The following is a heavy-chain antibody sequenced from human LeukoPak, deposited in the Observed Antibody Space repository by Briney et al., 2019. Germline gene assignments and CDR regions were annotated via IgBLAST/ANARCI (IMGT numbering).Heavy chain of an antibody. V-gene: IGHV4-39*07. CDR2: IYYSGST. D-gene: IGHD6-19*01. CDR3: ARVSLEQWLETFDY. CDR1: GGSISSGGYY. Sequence: NTSETLSLTCTVSGGSISSGGYYWGWIRQPPGKGLEWIGSIYYSGSTYYNPSLKSRVTISVDTSKNQFSLKLSSVTAADTAVYYCARVSLEQWLETFDYWGQGTLVTVSS. J-gene: IGHJ4*02.